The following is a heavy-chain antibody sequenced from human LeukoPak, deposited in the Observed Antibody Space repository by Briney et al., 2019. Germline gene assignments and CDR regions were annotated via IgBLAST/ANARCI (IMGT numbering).Heavy chain of an antibody. J-gene: IGHJ5*02. CDR2: IHYTGST. Sequence: SETLSLTCTVSGGSISTYYWSWIRQTPGKGLEWIGHIHYTGSTNYNPSLKSRVTTSVDTSKNQFSLNLSSVTAADTAVYYCARGRGSGSYYPNWFDPWGQGTLVTVSS. V-gene: IGHV4-59*12. D-gene: IGHD1-26*01. CDR1: GGSISTYY. CDR3: ARGRGSGSYYPNWFDP.